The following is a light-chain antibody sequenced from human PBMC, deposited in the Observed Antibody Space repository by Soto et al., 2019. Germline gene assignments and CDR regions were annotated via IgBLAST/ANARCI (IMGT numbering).Light chain of an antibody. CDR1: SSDVGNYNL. V-gene: IGLV2-23*01. CDR2: EGT. J-gene: IGLJ2*01. CDR3: CSYAGSSTGV. Sequence: QSALTQPASVSGSPGQSITISCTGTSSDVGNYNLVSWYQQLPGKAPKLIIYEGTKRPSGVSDRFSGSKSDNTASLTISGLQAEDESDYYCCSYAGSSTGVFGGGTQLTVL.